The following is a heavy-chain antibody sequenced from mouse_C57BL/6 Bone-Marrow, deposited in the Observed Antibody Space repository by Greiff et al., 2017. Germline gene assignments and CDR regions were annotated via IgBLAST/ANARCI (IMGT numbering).Heavy chain of an antibody. V-gene: IGHV2-2*01. CDR2: IWSGGST. CDR1: GFSLTSYG. Sequence: VKLVESGPGLVQPSQSLSITCTVSGFSLTSYGVHWVRQSPGKGLEWLGVIWSGGSTDYNAAFISRLSISKDNSKSQVFFKMNSLQADDTAIYDCARAYYSNYSWYFDVWGTGTTVTVSS. D-gene: IGHD2-5*01. J-gene: IGHJ1*03. CDR3: ARAYYSNYSWYFDV.